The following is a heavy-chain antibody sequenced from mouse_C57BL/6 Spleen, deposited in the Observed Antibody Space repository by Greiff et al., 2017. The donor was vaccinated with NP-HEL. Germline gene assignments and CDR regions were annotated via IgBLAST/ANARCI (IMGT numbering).Heavy chain of an antibody. Sequence: EVMLVESGGGLVKPGGSLKLSCAASGFTFSDYGMHWVRQAPEKGLEWVAYISSGSSTIYYADTVKGRFTISRDNAKNTLFLQMTSLRSEDTAMYYCARTKLGRLFDYWGQGTTLTVSS. CDR2: ISSGSSTI. CDR1: GFTFSDYG. CDR3: ARTKLGRLFDY. J-gene: IGHJ2*01. D-gene: IGHD4-1*01. V-gene: IGHV5-17*01.